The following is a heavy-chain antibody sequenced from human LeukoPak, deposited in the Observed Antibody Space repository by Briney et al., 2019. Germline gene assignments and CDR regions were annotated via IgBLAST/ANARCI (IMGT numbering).Heavy chain of an antibody. Sequence: GGSLRLSCAASGFIVSQNYMSWVRQAPGKGLEWVSVIFRGDDTNYVDSVKGRFTIFRDNSKNTLYLQMNSLRAEDTAVYYCAKDQGLPGYYYYMGVWGKGTTVTVSS. CDR1: GFIVSQNY. CDR3: AKDQGLPGYYYYMGV. CDR2: IFRGDDT. V-gene: IGHV3-66*01. J-gene: IGHJ6*03. D-gene: IGHD5/OR15-5a*01.